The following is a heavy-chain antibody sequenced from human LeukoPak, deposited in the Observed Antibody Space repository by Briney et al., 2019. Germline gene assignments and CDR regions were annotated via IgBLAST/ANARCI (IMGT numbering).Heavy chain of an antibody. CDR3: ARDEWGDAFDI. J-gene: IGHJ3*02. CDR1: GFTFSSYS. CDR2: ISSSSSYI. D-gene: IGHD1-26*01. Sequence: GGSLRLSCAASGFTFSSYSMNWVRQAPGKGLEWVSSISSSSSYIQSADSLRGRFTISRDNAKNSLFLQMNSLRAEDTAVYYCARDEWGDAFDIWGQGTMVTVFS. V-gene: IGHV3-21*01.